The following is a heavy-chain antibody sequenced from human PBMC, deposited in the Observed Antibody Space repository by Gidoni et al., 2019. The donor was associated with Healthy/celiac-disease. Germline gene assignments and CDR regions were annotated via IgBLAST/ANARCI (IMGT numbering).Heavy chain of an antibody. CDR2: ISYYGSNE. J-gene: IGHJ4*01. Sequence: QVQLVESGGGVVQPGRSLRLSCAASGFTFSSYGMHWVRQAPGTGLGWVAVISYYGSNEYYAYSIKGRFTISRDNCKNTLYLQMNTLRSEDTAVYCCANYTRRYYDSSGLDYWGQGTLVTVSS. CDR3: ANYTRRYYDSSGLDY. V-gene: IGHV3-30*18. CDR1: GFTFSSYG. D-gene: IGHD3-22*01.